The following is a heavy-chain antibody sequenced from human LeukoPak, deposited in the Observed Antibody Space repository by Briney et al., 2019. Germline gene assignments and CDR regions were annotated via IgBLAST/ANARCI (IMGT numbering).Heavy chain of an antibody. CDR1: GGSISSGGLY. CDR2: IYYSGST. J-gene: IGHJ5*02. V-gene: IGHV4-61*08. Sequence: SETLSLTCTVSGGSISSGGLYWSWIRQPPGKGLEWIGYIYYSGSTNYNPSLKSRVTISVDTSKNQFSLKLSSVTAADTAVYYCARQDSWWFDPWGQGTLVTVSS. CDR3: ARQDSWWFDP.